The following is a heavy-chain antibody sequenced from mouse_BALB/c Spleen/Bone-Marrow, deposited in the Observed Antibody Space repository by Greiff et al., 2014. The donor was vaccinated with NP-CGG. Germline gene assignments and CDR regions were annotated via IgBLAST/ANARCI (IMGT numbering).Heavy chain of an antibody. CDR3: ARDRYYDYYFDY. Sequence: VKLMESGPGLVAPSQSLPITCTVSGFPLTNYGVHWVRQPPGKGLEWLGVIWAGGSTNYNSALMSRLSITKDNSKSQVFLKMNSLQTDDTAMYYCARDRYYDYYFDYWGQGTTLTVSS. V-gene: IGHV2-9*02. J-gene: IGHJ2*01. CDR2: IWAGGST. D-gene: IGHD2-4*01. CDR1: GFPLTNYG.